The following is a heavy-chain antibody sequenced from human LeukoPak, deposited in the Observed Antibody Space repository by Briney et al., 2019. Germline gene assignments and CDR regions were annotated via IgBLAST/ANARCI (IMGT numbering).Heavy chain of an antibody. CDR2: ISASGSS. V-gene: IGHV4-4*07. Sequence: PSETLSLTCSVSGGSVSSYYWSWIRQPAGKGLEWIGRISASGSSNYNPSLRSRVIMSVDTPKNQFSLNLSSVTAADTAVYFCANAQGDNLGAWFDPWGQGTPVTVSS. J-gene: IGHJ5*02. CDR3: ANAQGDNLGAWFDP. CDR1: GGSVSSYY. D-gene: IGHD3-16*01.